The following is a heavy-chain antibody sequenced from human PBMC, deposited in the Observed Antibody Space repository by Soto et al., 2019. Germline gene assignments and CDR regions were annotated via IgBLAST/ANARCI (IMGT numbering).Heavy chain of an antibody. J-gene: IGHJ4*02. CDR3: ARENWHFDY. V-gene: IGHV1-2*02. CDR1: GYSFSEFR. Sequence: QVQLVQSGAEVKKPGASVKVSCKTFGYSFSEFRMHWVRQAPGQGLEWMGWVNPINGNTNYAQDFQGRVTMTRDASTKTVYMELSSLTSDDTSTVYCARENWHFDYWGQGTLITVSS. CDR2: VNPINGNT.